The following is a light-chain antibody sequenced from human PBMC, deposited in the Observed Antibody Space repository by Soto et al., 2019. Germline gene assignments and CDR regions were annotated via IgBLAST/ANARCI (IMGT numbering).Light chain of an antibody. V-gene: IGLV2-14*01. CDR1: SSDVGSGNF. CDR2: EVT. Sequence: QSALTQPASVSGSPGQSMTISCTGTSSDVGSGNFVSWFQQHPGKAPKLMIYEVTNRPSGVSYRFSGSKSGNTASLTISGLPAEDEADYYCSSFTTTNTWVFGGGTKLTVL. CDR3: SSFTTTNTWV. J-gene: IGLJ3*02.